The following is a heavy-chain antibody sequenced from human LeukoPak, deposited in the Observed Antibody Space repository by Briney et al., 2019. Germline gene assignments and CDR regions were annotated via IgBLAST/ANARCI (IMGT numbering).Heavy chain of an antibody. CDR1: GYTFTSYY. CDR3: ARVGVVEARTLGY. CDR2: IDPSGGGT. Sequence: GASVKVSCKASGYTFTSYYMHWVRQAPGQGLEWRGIIDPSGGGTTYAQKFQGRVTMTRDMSTSTVYMELSSLRSEDTAVYYCARVGVVEARTLGYWGQGTLVPVSS. D-gene: IGHD3-22*01. J-gene: IGHJ4*02. V-gene: IGHV1-46*01.